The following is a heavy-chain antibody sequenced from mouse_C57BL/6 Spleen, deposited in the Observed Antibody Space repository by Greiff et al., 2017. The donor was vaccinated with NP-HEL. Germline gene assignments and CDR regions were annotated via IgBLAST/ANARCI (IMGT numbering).Heavy chain of an antibody. CDR2: IDPNSGGT. CDR1: GYTFTSYW. V-gene: IGHV1-72*01. CDR3: ARRGVYYYGSLYYAMDY. J-gene: IGHJ4*01. Sequence: QVQLQQPGPELVKPGASVKLSCKASGYTFTSYWMHWVKQRPGRGLEWIGRIDPNSGGTKYNEKFRSKATLTVDKPSSTAYMQLSSLSSEDSAVYYCARRGVYYYGSLYYAMDYWGQGTSVTVSS. D-gene: IGHD1-1*01.